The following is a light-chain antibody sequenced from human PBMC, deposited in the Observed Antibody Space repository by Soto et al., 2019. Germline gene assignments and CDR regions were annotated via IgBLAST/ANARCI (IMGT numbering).Light chain of an antibody. CDR2: DAS. V-gene: IGKV1-5*01. CDR3: QQYNTYAT. Sequence: DLQRPPSPSTLSAAVVARVTITGRASQNIRNLLAWYQQKPGTAPKPLIYDASTLKTGVPSRFSGSGSGSESNFTITGLQPDDFASYFRQQYNTYATFGQGTQLEIK. CDR1: QNIRNL. J-gene: IGKJ5*01.